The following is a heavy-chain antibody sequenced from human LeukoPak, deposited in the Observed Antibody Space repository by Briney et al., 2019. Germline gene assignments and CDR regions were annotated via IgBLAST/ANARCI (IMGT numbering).Heavy chain of an antibody. CDR2: MNPNSGKT. J-gene: IGHJ3*02. V-gene: IGHV1-8*03. D-gene: IGHD3-10*01. CDR3: ARFYGSGPDAFDI. Sequence: ASVKVSCKASGYTFTSYDINWVRQATGQGLEWMGWMNPNSGKTGYAQKFQGRVTITRNTSISTAYMELSSLRSEDTAVYYCARFYGSGPDAFDIWGQGTMVTVSS. CDR1: GYTFTSYD.